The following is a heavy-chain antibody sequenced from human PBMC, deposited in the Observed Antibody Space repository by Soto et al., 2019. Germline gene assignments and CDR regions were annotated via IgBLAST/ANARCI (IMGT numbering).Heavy chain of an antibody. CDR2: IKSKTDGGTT. J-gene: IGHJ6*02. CDR3: TTDDTFSTPIGVVITSSRGYYGMDV. CDR1: GFTFSNAW. V-gene: IGHV3-15*07. D-gene: IGHD3-3*01. Sequence: GGSLRLSCAASGFTFSNAWMNWVRQAPGKGLEWVGRIKSKTDGGTTDYAAPVKGRFTILRDDSKNTLYLQMNSLKTEDTAVYYCTTDDTFSTPIGVVITSSRGYYGMDVWGQGTTVTVSS.